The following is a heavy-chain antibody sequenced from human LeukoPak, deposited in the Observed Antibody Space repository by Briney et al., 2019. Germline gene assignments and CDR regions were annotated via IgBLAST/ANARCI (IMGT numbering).Heavy chain of an antibody. D-gene: IGHD3-22*01. CDR1: GYTFTDYY. CDR3: ARKHYYDSSGYQGGPLL. CDR2: INPNSGGT. V-gene: IGHV1-2*02. Sequence: ASVKVSCKASGYTFTDYYMYWVRQARGQGLEWMGWINPNSGGTNYVQKFQGRVTMTRDTSISTAYMELSRLTSDDTAVYYCARKHYYDSSGYQGGPLLWGQGTLVTVSS. J-gene: IGHJ4*02.